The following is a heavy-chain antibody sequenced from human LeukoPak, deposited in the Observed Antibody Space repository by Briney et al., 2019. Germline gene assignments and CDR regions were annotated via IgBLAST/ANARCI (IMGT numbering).Heavy chain of an antibody. D-gene: IGHD2-15*01. CDR3: ARVEVYGSRDTCYLTFHAFDI. J-gene: IGHJ3*02. Sequence: AETLSLTCTVSGGSISSYWLTWIRQPPGKGLEWIGYINYRGSPNFNLSLKNRLTISLVTSKNHFSLKLSTVHVADTTVYFFARVEVYGSRDTCYLTFHAFDIWGQETVVTASS. CDR2: INYRGSP. V-gene: IGHV4-59*01. CDR1: GGSISSYW.